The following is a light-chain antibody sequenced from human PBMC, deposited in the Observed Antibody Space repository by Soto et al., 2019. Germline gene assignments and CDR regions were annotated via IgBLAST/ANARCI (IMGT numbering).Light chain of an antibody. CDR3: QQYYNWIT. CDR1: QSVAGN. CDR2: GAS. V-gene: IGKV3-15*01. Sequence: EIVLTQSPGTLSLSPGERATLSCRASQSVAGNLAWYQQKPGQAPRLLIHGASTRATGIPARFTGSGSGTEFTLTITSLQSEDFAIYYCQQYYNWITFGQGTRLEIK. J-gene: IGKJ5*01.